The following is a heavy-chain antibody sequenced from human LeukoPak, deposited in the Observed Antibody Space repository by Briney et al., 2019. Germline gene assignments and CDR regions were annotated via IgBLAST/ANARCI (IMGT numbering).Heavy chain of an antibody. CDR2: IYYSGST. CDR3: ARVSPRDTYYLGMDV. CDR1: GGSISSSSYY. J-gene: IGHJ6*02. Sequence: SETLSLTCTVSGGSISSSSYYWGWIRQPPGRGREWIGSIYYSGSTYYNPSLKSRVTISVDTSKKQFSLKLRSVTTADTAVYYCARVSPRDTYYLGMDVWGRGTTVTVSS. D-gene: IGHD3-22*01. V-gene: IGHV4-39*07.